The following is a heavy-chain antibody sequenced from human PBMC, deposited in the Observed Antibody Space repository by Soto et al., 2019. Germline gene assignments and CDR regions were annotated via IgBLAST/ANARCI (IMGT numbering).Heavy chain of an antibody. CDR2: IKQDGSQN. D-gene: IGHD3-3*01. CDR1: GFTFSSYW. V-gene: IGHV3-7*01. Sequence: EVQLVESGGGLVQPGGSLRLSCAASGFTFSSYWMCWVRQAPGKGLEWVANIKQDGSQNYFLDSVKGRFTISRDNAKNSLYLQMNSLRGEDTAVYYCGRVANYDFWSGRDYYYYYYMDVWGKGTTVTVSS. J-gene: IGHJ6*03. CDR3: GRVANYDFWSGRDYYYYYYMDV.